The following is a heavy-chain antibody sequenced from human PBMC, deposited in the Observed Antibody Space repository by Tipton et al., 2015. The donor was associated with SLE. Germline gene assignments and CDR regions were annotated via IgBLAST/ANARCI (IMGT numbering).Heavy chain of an antibody. CDR1: GTSITNNY. D-gene: IGHD3-10*01. CDR3: ARVGRTRGLGWFDP. Sequence: TLSLTCSVSGTSITNNYWGWIRLPPGKGLEWIGYIYYTGDTNYNPSLKGRVTISVDTSNNQFSMRLGSVTTADTAVYYCARVGRTRGLGWFDPWGQGTLVTVSS. V-gene: IGHV4-59*01. CDR2: IYYTGDT. J-gene: IGHJ5*02.